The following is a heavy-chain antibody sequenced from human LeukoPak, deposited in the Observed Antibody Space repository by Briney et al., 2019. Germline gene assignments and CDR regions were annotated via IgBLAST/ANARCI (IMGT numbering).Heavy chain of an antibody. J-gene: IGHJ4*02. CDR2: IIPIFGTA. Sequence: GASVKVSCKASGGTFSSYAISWVRQAPGQGLEWMGRIIPIFGTANYAQKFQGRVTITADKSTSTAYMELSSLRSEDTAVYYCASSGRKDYYDSSGYPHRGQGTLVTVSS. CDR3: ASSGRKDYYDSSGYPH. V-gene: IGHV1-69*06. CDR1: GGTFSSYA. D-gene: IGHD3-22*01.